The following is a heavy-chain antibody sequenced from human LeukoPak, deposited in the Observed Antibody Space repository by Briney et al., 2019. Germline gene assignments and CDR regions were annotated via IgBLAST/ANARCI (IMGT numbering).Heavy chain of an antibody. CDR2: ISSSGSTI. CDR3: ARKGSSGYYARY. J-gene: IGHJ4*02. Sequence: GGSLRLSCAASGFTFSSYSMSWIRQAPGKGLEWVSYISSSGSTIYYADSVKGRFTISRDNAKNSLYLQMNSLRAEDTAVYYCARKGSSGYYARYWGQGTLVTVSS. V-gene: IGHV3-48*04. D-gene: IGHD3-22*01. CDR1: GFTFSSYS.